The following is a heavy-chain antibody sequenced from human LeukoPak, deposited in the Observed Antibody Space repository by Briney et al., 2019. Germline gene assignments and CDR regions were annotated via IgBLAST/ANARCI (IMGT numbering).Heavy chain of an antibody. J-gene: IGHJ4*02. Sequence: RPGGSLRLSCAASGFTFSSYAMSWVRQAPGKGLEWVSAISGSGGSTYYADSVKGRFTISRDNSKNTLYLQMNSLRAEDTAVYYCAKGRITMVRGGIDYWGQGTLVTVSS. D-gene: IGHD3-10*01. CDR1: GFTFSSYA. V-gene: IGHV3-23*01. CDR3: AKGRITMVRGGIDY. CDR2: ISGSGGST.